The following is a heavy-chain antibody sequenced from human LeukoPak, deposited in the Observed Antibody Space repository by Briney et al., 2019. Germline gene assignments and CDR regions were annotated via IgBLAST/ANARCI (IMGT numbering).Heavy chain of an antibody. CDR1: GFTFRSYA. Sequence: GGSLRLSCAASGFTFRSYAMQWVRQAPGKGLEWVSYITYNSGTILYADSVKGRFTISRDNAKDSLYLQMNSLRAEDTAVYYCAKDLGPRWYFDLWGRGTLVTVSS. CDR2: ITYNSGTI. CDR3: AKDLGPRWYFDL. J-gene: IGHJ2*01. V-gene: IGHV3-48*01. D-gene: IGHD3-16*01.